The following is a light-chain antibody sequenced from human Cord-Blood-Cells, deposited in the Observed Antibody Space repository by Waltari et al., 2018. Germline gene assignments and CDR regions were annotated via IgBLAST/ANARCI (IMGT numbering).Light chain of an antibody. CDR3: MQALQTPWT. V-gene: IGKV2-28*01. Sequence: DIVMTQSPLSLPVTPGEPASISCTSSQSLLHSNGYNYLGWYLQKPGQSPQLLIYLGSNRASGVPDRFSGSGSGTDFTLTISRVEAEDVGVYYCMQALQTPWTFGQGTKVEIK. CDR1: QSLLHSNGYNY. J-gene: IGKJ1*01. CDR2: LGS.